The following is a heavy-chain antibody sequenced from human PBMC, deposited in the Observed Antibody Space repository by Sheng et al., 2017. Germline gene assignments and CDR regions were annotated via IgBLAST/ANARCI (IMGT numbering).Heavy chain of an antibody. D-gene: IGHD1-26*01. CDR3: ARERAKGPVGATVGESDPFDP. CDR1: GYTFTGYY. V-gene: IGHV1-2*02. CDR2: INPNSGGT. J-gene: IGHJ5*02. Sequence: QVQLVQSGAEVKKPGASVKVSCKASGYTFTGYYMHWVRQAPGQGLEWMGWINPNSGGTNYAQKFQGRVTMTRDTSISTAYMELSRLRSDDTAVYYCARERAKGPVGATVGESDPFDPWGQGTLVTVSS.